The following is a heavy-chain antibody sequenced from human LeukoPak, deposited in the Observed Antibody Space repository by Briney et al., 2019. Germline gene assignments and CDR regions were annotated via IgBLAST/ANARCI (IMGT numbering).Heavy chain of an antibody. V-gene: IGHV3-48*03. Sequence: GGSLGLSCAASGFTFSSYEMNWVRQAPGKGLEWVSYISSSGSTIYYADSVKGRFTISRDNAKNSLYLQMTSLRAEDTALYYCAKDATAVPGTVYMDVWGKGTTVTISS. CDR3: AKDATAVPGTVYMDV. D-gene: IGHD6-13*01. CDR2: ISSSGSTI. J-gene: IGHJ6*03. CDR1: GFTFSSYE.